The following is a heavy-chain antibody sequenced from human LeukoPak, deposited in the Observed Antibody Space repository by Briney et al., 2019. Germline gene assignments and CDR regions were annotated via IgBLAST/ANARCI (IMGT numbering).Heavy chain of an antibody. Sequence: GGSLRLSCAASGFTVSSNYMSWVRQAPGKGLEWVAVIWYDGSNKYYADSVKGRFTISRDNSKNTLYLQMNSLRAEDTAVYYCARSIRPLYGMDVWGQGTTVTVSS. J-gene: IGHJ6*02. CDR3: ARSIRPLYGMDV. CDR2: IWYDGSNK. CDR1: GFTVSSNY. V-gene: IGHV3-33*08.